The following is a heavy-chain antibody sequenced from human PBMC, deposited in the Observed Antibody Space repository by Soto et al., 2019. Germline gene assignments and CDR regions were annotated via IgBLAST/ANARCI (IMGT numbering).Heavy chain of an antibody. CDR1: GYTLTVYY. V-gene: IGHV1-2*02. CDR2: INPKSGGT. D-gene: IGHD1-26*01. Sequence: ASVKVSWKASGYTLTVYYVGWVRQAHGQGLEWMGWINPKSGGTMYPQKFQGRVSLTWDTSSTTAYMELTRLRPDDTAVYYCARIKWGLNYYNGMDVWGQGTKVTVSS. CDR3: ARIKWGLNYYNGMDV. J-gene: IGHJ6*02.